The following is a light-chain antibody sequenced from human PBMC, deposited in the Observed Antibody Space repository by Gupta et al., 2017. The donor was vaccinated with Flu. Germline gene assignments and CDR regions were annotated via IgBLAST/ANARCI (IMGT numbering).Light chain of an antibody. CDR1: RSNIGTAYD. J-gene: IGLJ2*01. Sequence: QSVLTQPPSVSGAPCQRVTISCTGRRSNIGTAYDVHWYQQLPGKAPKLPTNANKNRPSGVPARFSGSKSGTSASPDITGLQAEDGASDYWHSYATSMNGVVFGGGKKLTVL. V-gene: IGLV1-40*01. CDR2: ANK. CDR3: HSYATSMNGVV.